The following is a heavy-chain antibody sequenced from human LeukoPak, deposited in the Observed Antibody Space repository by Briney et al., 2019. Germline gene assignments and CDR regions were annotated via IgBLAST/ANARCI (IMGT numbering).Heavy chain of an antibody. J-gene: IGHJ4*02. Sequence: SETLSLTCTVSGYSISSGYYWGWIRQPPGKGLEWIGSMYYSGTTYYNPSLKSRVTISEDTSNNQFSLRLSSVTAADTAVYYCARPLYSSGWYSWGQGTLVTVSS. D-gene: IGHD6-19*01. V-gene: IGHV4-38-2*02. CDR3: ARPLYSSGWYS. CDR2: MYYSGTT. CDR1: GYSISSGYY.